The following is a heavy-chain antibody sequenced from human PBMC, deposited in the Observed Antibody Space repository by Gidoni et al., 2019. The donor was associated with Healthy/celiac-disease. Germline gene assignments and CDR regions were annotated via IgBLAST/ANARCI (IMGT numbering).Heavy chain of an antibody. V-gene: IGHV3-30*18. CDR3: AKDIDSGSLGMNDAFDI. CDR2: ISYDGSNK. Sequence: QVQLVESGGGVVQPGRSLRLSCAASGFTFSSYGMHWVRQAPGKGLEWVAVISYDGSNKYYADSVKGRFTISRDNSKNTLYLQMNSLRAEDTAVYYCAKDIDSGSLGMNDAFDIWGQGTMVTVSS. J-gene: IGHJ3*02. D-gene: IGHD1-26*01. CDR1: GFTFSSYG.